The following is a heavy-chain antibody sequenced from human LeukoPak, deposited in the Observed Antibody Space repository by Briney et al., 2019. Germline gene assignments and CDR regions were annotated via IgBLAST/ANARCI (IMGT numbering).Heavy chain of an antibody. CDR3: ARGRFKVLRGVTQDPEFDH. J-gene: IGHJ4*02. D-gene: IGHD3-10*01. V-gene: IGHV3-30*03. CDR1: GFTFSDYD. CDR2: ISYDGGYK. Sequence: GGSLRLSCVVSGFTFSDYDIHWVRQAPGKGLEWMTGISYDGGYKSYAASVKGRFTISRDNPKNTVYVQMDSLRPDDTALYYCARGRFKVLRGVTQDPEFDHWGRGTLVTVSS.